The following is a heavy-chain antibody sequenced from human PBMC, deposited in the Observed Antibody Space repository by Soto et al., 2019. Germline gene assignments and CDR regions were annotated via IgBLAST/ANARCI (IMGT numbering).Heavy chain of an antibody. CDR1: GFTFSSCA. V-gene: IGHV3-30-3*01. CDR3: ARLDIVATIDFDY. J-gene: IGHJ4*02. CDR2: ISYDGSNK. Sequence: GGSLRLSCAASGFTFSSCAMHWVRQAPGKGLEWVAVISYDGSNKYYADSVKGRFTISRDNSKNTLYLQMNSLRAEDTAVYYCARLDIVATIDFDYWGQGTLVTVSS. D-gene: IGHD5-12*01.